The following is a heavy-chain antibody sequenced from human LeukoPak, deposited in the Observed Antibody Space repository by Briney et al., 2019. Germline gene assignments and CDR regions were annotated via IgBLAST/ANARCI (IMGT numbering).Heavy chain of an antibody. V-gene: IGHV4-59*01. CDR1: GGSISSYY. CDR2: IYYSGST. D-gene: IGHD3-3*01. Sequence: SETLSPTCTVSGGSISSYYWSWIRQPPGKGLEWIGYIYYSGSTNYNPSLKSRVTISVDTSKNQFSLKLSSVTAADTAVYYCARQEGLYYFDYWGQGTLVTVSS. CDR3: ARQEGLYYFDY. J-gene: IGHJ4*02.